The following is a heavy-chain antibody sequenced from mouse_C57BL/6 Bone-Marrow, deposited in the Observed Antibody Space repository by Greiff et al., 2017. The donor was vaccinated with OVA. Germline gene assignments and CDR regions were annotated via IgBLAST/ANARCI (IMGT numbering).Heavy chain of an antibody. CDR1: GFTFSSYG. V-gene: IGHV5-6*01. Sequence: EVQLQQSGGDLVKPGGSLKLSCAASGFTFSSYGMSWVRQTPDKRLEWVATISSGGSYTYYPDSVKGRFTISRDNAKNTLYLQMSSLKSEDTAMYNCARSYYSYWYFDVWGTGTTVTVSS. D-gene: IGHD1-1*01. J-gene: IGHJ1*03. CDR2: ISSGGSYT. CDR3: ARSYYSYWYFDV.